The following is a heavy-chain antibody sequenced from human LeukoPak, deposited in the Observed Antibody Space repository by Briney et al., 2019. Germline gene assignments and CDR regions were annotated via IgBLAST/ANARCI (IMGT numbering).Heavy chain of an antibody. J-gene: IGHJ5*02. CDR2: INHSGST. CDR1: GGSFSGYY. V-gene: IGHV4-34*01. Sequence: SETLSLTCAVYGGSFSGYYWSWIRQPPGKGLEWIGEINHSGSTNYNPSLKSRVTISVDTSKNQFSLQLSSVTAADTAVYYCAKYVSTGWFDPWGQGTLVTVSS. D-gene: IGHD5/OR15-5a*01. CDR3: AKYVSTGWFDP.